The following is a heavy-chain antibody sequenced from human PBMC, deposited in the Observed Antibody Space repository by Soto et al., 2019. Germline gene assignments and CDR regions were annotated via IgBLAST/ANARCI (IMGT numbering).Heavy chain of an antibody. CDR1: GASISRYY. CDR3: ARHPGYYDILTGYTTYYFDY. V-gene: IGHV4-59*08. D-gene: IGHD3-9*01. Sequence: PSETLSLTCTVSGASISRYYWSWIRQSPGKGLEWIGYLYNTGTTYYNPSLKSRVTISLDTPKNQFSLKLSSVTAADTAVYYCARHPGYYDILTGYTTYYFDYWGQGILVTVSS. CDR2: LYNTGTT. J-gene: IGHJ4*02.